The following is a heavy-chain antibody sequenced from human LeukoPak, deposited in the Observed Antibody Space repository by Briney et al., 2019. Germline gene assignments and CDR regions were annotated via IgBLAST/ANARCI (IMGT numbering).Heavy chain of an antibody. CDR2: ISAYNGNT. Sequence: ASVKVSCKASGYTFTSYGISWVRQAPGQGLEWMGWISAYNGNTNYAQKLQGRVTMTTDTSTSTAYMELRSLRSDDTAVYYCARPILYYYDSSGYSDYWGQGTLVTVSS. CDR1: GYTFTSYG. D-gene: IGHD3-22*01. V-gene: IGHV1-18*01. CDR3: ARPILYYYDSSGYSDY. J-gene: IGHJ4*02.